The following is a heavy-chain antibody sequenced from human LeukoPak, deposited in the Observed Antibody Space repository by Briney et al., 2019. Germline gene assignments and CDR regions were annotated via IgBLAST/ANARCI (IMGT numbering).Heavy chain of an antibody. J-gene: IGHJ5*02. D-gene: IGHD4-23*01. CDR2: VNGDGRTT. V-gene: IGHV3-74*01. CDR3: ARVNGGTRFDP. CDR1: GFTFSDYW. Sequence: GGSLRLFCAASGFTFSDYWMHWVRQAPGKGLVRVSRVNGDGRTTSYADSVKGRFTISRDNAKNTVYLQMNSLRVEDTAVYYCARVNGGTRFDPWGQGSLVTVSS.